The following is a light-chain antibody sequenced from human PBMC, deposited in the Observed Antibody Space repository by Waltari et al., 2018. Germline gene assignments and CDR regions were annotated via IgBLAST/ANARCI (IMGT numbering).Light chain of an antibody. J-gene: IGKJ4*01. Sequence: EVLMTQSPATLSVSPGERVTLSCRASQNIHDNLAWYQQKPGQAPRLRIYCASTRATAIPARFRGSGSGTEFTLTISILQSEDVAIYYCQQYNKWPPRTFGGGTKVEIK. CDR3: QQYNKWPPRT. CDR1: QNIHDN. CDR2: CAS. V-gene: IGKV3-15*01.